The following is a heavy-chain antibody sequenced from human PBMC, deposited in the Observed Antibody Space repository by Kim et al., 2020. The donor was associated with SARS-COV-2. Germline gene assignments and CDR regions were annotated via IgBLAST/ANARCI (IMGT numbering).Heavy chain of an antibody. Sequence: ASVKVSCKASGYTFTSYYMHWVRQAPGQGLEWMGIINPSGGSTSYAQKFQGRVTMTRDTSTSTVYMELSSLRSEDTAVYYCARWGVEIFGVVPPPYHYGMDVWGQGTTVTVSS. D-gene: IGHD3-3*01. V-gene: IGHV1-46*01. CDR3: ARWGVEIFGVVPPPYHYGMDV. CDR2: INPSGGST. CDR1: GYTFTSYY. J-gene: IGHJ6*02.